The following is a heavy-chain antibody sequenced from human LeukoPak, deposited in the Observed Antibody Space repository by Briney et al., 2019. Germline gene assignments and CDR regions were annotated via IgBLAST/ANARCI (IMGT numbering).Heavy chain of an antibody. Sequence: GGSRRLSCTAPGFIFNTYGRHWARQAPGKGLEWVAEISYDAREFFADSVKGRFTISRDNSKNTLYLQMNNLRADDTAVYYCAKAGCGNANCYTNSWGQGTLVTVSS. D-gene: IGHD2-2*01. J-gene: IGHJ4*02. CDR1: GFIFNTYG. CDR2: ISYDARE. V-gene: IGHV3-30*18. CDR3: AKAGCGNANCYTNS.